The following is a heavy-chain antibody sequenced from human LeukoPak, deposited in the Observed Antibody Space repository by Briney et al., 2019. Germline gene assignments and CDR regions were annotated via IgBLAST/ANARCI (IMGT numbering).Heavy chain of an antibody. Sequence: VASVKVSCKASGGTFSSYAISWVRQAPGQGLEWMGGIIPIFGTANYAQKFQGRVTITADESTSTAYMELSSLRSEDTAVYYCASGGNGPDAFDTWGQGTMVTVSS. CDR3: ASGGNGPDAFDT. V-gene: IGHV1-69*13. J-gene: IGHJ3*02. CDR2: IIPIFGTA. CDR1: GGTFSSYA. D-gene: IGHD4-23*01.